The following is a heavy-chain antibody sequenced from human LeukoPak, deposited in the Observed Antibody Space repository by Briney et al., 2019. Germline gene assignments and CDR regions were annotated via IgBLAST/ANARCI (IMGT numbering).Heavy chain of an antibody. CDR3: ARELGYCSSTSCSLFAFDI. V-gene: IGHV4-61*02. Sequence: SETLSLTCTVSGSSISSGSYYWSWIRQPAGTGLEWIGCIYTSGSTNYNPSLKSRVTISVDTSKNQFSLKLSSVTAADTAVYYCARELGYCSSTSCSLFAFDIWGQGTMVTVSS. CDR2: IYTSGST. CDR1: GSSISSGSYY. D-gene: IGHD2-2*01. J-gene: IGHJ3*02.